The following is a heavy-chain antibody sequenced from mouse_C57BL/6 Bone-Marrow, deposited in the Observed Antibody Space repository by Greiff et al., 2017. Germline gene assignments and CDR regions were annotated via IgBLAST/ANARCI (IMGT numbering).Heavy chain of an antibody. CDR2: IDPENGDT. D-gene: IGHD2-4*01. CDR1: GFNIKDDY. Sequence: EVKLMESGAELVRPGASVKLSCTASGFNIKDDYMHWVKQRPEQGLEWIGWIDPENGDTEYASKFQGKATITADTSSNTAYLQLSSLTSEDTAVYYCTRGLFDYWGQGTTLTVSS. CDR3: TRGLFDY. V-gene: IGHV14-4*01. J-gene: IGHJ2*01.